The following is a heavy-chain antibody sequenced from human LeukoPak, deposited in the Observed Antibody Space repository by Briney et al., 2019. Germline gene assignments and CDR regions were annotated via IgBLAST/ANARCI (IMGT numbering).Heavy chain of an antibody. CDR2: INAGNGNT. Sequence: GDSVIACCKDSGYNFTSYAMHWVRQTPGQRLEWMGWINAGNGNTKYSQKFQGRVTITRDTSASTAYMELSSLRSEDTAVYYCATDTEPGGIVVVPAALWAQGPLVTVSS. V-gene: IGHV1-3*01. J-gene: IGHJ4*02. CDR1: GYNFTSYA. D-gene: IGHD2-2*01. CDR3: ATDTEPGGIVVVPAAL.